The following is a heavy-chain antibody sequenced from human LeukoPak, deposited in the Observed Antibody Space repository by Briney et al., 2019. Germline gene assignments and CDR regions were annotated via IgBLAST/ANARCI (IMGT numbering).Heavy chain of an antibody. CDR2: INPNSGGT. D-gene: IGHD1-1*01. J-gene: IGHJ4*02. CDR1: GYTFTGSY. CDR3: ARASYNDY. Sequence: ASVKVSCKASGYTFTGSYMHWVRQAPGQGLEWMGWINPNSGGTNYAQNFQGRVTMTRDTSIITAYMELSSLRSDDTAVYYCARASYNDYWGQGTLVTVSS. V-gene: IGHV1-2*02.